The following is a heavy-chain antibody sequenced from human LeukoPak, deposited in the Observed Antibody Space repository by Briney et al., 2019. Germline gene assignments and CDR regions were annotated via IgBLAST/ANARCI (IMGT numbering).Heavy chain of an antibody. Sequence: SETLSLTCTVSGGSISSYYWSWIRQPPVKGLEWIGYIYYSGSTNYNPSLKSRVTISVDTSKNQFSLKLSSVTAADTAVYYCARGDVAVTATFDYWGQGTLVTVSS. J-gene: IGHJ4*02. CDR2: IYYSGST. V-gene: IGHV4-59*01. D-gene: IGHD2-21*02. CDR3: ARGDVAVTATFDY. CDR1: GGSISSYY.